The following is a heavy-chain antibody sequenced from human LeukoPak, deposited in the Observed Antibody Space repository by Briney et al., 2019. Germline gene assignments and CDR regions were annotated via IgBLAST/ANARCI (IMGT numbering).Heavy chain of an antibody. V-gene: IGHV3-23*01. J-gene: IGHJ4*02. CDR1: GFTFSSYS. CDR2: ISGSGGST. CDR3: AKGRYSSGWYRLDY. D-gene: IGHD6-19*01. Sequence: GGSLRLSCAASGFTFSSYSMNWVRQAPGKGLEWVSAISGSGGSTYYADSVKGRFTISRDNSKNTLYLQMNSLRAEDTAVYYCAKGRYSSGWYRLDYWGQGTLVTVSS.